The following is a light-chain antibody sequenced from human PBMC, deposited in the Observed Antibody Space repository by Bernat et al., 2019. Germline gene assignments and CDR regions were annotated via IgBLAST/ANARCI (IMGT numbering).Light chain of an antibody. CDR3: QQSYSTLRT. CDR1: QSISSY. J-gene: IGKJ1*01. Sequence: DIQMTQSPSSLSASVGDRVTITCRASQSISSYLNWYQQKPGKASKLLIYAASSLQSGVPSRFSGSGSGTDFTLTISSLQPEDVATYYCQQSYSTLRTFGQGTKVEIK. CDR2: AAS. V-gene: IGKV1-39*01.